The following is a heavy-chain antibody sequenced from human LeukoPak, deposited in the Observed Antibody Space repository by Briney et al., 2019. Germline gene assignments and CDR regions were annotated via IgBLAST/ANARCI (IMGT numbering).Heavy chain of an antibody. Sequence: SETLSLTCAVYGGSFSGYYWSWIRQPPGKGLEWIGEINHSGSTNYNPSLKSRVTISVDTSKNQFSLKLSSATAADTAVYYCARGSNCSSTSCYLWDYWGQGTLVTVSS. CDR2: INHSGST. J-gene: IGHJ4*02. CDR3: ARGSNCSSTSCYLWDY. V-gene: IGHV4-34*01. CDR1: GGSFSGYY. D-gene: IGHD2-2*01.